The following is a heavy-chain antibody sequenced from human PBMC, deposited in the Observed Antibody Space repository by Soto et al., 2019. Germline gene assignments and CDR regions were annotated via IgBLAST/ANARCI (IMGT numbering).Heavy chain of an antibody. J-gene: IGHJ3*02. CDR1: GGSISSSSYY. D-gene: IGHD6-6*01. Sequence: PSETLSLTCTVSGGSISSSSYYWGWIRQPPGKGLEWIGSIYYSGSTYYNPSLKSRVTISVDTSKNQFSLKLSSVTAADTAVYYCARRNLEYSSSYVSMAVYAFDIWGQGTMVTVSS. CDR3: ARRNLEYSSSYVSMAVYAFDI. CDR2: IYYSGST. V-gene: IGHV4-39*01.